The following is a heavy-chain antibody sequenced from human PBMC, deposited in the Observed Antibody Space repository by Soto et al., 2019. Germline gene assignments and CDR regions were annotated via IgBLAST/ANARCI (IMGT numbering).Heavy chain of an antibody. D-gene: IGHD2-15*01. CDR3: ARDSSVVPRPIDY. V-gene: IGHV3-11*06. CDR1: GFTFSDYY. Sequence: QVQLVESGGGLVKPGGSLRLSCAASGFTFSDYYMSWIRQAPGKGLEWVSYISGGASYAIYTDSVKGRFTISRNNAKNSLYLQMTSLRAEDTGIYYCARDSSVVPRPIDYWGQGTLVTVSS. J-gene: IGHJ4*02. CDR2: ISGGASYA.